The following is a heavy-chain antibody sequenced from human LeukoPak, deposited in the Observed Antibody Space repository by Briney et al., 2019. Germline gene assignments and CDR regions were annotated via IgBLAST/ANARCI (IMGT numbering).Heavy chain of an antibody. J-gene: IGHJ1*01. CDR2: IIPIFGTA. D-gene: IGHD3-10*01. CDR1: GGTFSSYA. Sequence: SVKVSCKASGGTFSSYAISWVRQAPGQGLEWMGGIIPIFGTANYAQKFQGRVTITADESTSTAYMELSSLRSEDTAVYYCAVADGSGSLRFQHWGQGTLVTVSS. V-gene: IGHV1-69*13. CDR3: AVADGSGSLRFQH.